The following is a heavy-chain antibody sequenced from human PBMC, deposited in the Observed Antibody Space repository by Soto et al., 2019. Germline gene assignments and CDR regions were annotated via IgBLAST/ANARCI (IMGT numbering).Heavy chain of an antibody. V-gene: IGHV4-39*01. CDR2: IYYSGST. J-gene: IGHJ6*02. CDR1: CGSISSSSYY. Sequence: ALETLSLTCTVSCGSISSSSYYRGWIRQPPGEGLEWIGSIYYSGSTYYNPSLKSRVTISVDTSKNQFSLKLSSVTAADTAVYYCARLDYGGMDVWGQGTTVTVSS. CDR3: ARLDYGGMDV.